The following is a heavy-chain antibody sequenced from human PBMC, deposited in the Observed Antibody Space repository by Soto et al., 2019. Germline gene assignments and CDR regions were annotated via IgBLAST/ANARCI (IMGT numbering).Heavy chain of an antibody. D-gene: IGHD5-12*01. CDR2: INHSGST. CDR1: GGSFSGYY. J-gene: IGHJ4*02. V-gene: IGHV4-34*01. Sequence: PSETLSLTCAVYGGSFSGYYWSWIRQPPGKGLEWIGEINHSGSTNYNPSLKSRVTISVDTSKNQFSLKLSSVTAADTAVYYCARVYSGYDLTVDYWGQGTLVTVSS. CDR3: ARVYSGYDLTVDY.